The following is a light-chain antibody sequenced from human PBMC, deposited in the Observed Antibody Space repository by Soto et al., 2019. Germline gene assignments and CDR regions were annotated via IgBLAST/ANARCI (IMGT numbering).Light chain of an antibody. Sequence: DIVLTQTPLSSPVTLGQPASISCRSSQSLVHSDGNTYLSWLPQRPAQSPSLLIYKISNRFSVVPDIFGGSGAGTDFTLQISRVEADDVGVYYFVQVLQFPVTFGQGTKLEVK. CDR1: QSLVHSDGNTY. CDR2: KIS. CDR3: VQVLQFPVT. V-gene: IGKV2-24*01. J-gene: IGKJ2*01.